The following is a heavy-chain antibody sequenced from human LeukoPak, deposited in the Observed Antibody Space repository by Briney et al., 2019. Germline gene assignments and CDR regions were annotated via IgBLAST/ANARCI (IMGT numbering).Heavy chain of an antibody. V-gene: IGHV1-69*10. J-gene: IGHJ5*02. CDR2: IIPILGIA. Sequence: SVRVSCKASGGTFSSYTISWVRQAPGQGLEWMGGIIPILGIANYAQKFQGRVTITADKSTSTAYMELSSLRSEDTAVYYCARDGMTVLLGAPGWFDPWGQGTLVTVSS. CDR1: GGTFSSYT. D-gene: IGHD2-21*02. CDR3: ARDGMTVLLGAPGWFDP.